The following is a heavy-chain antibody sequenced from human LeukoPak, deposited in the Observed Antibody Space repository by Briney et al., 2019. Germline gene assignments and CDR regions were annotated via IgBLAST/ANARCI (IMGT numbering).Heavy chain of an antibody. CDR2: IYPGDSDI. CDR3: ARVPPDYYDSSGYFDY. Sequence: GESLKISCKGSGYTFTSYWIGWVRKMPGKGLEWMGIIYPGDSDIRYSPSFQGQVTISADKSISTAYLQWSSLKASDTAMYYCARVPPDYYDSSGYFDYWGQGTLVTVSS. CDR1: GYTFTSYW. D-gene: IGHD3-22*01. V-gene: IGHV5-51*01. J-gene: IGHJ4*02.